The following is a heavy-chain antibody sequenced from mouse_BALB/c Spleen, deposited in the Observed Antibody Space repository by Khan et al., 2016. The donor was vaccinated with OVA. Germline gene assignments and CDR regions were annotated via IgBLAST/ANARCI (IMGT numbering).Heavy chain of an antibody. CDR2: IWGDGST. CDR3: ARPYYGNYREAMDY. CDR1: GFSLTGYG. Sequence: QVQLQQSGPGLVAPSQSLSITCTVSGFSLTGYGVNWVRQPPGKGLEWLGMIWGDGSTDYNSALKSRLSISKDNSKSQVFLKMNSLQTDDTARYYCARPYYGNYREAMDYWGQGTSVTVSS. V-gene: IGHV2-6-7*01. J-gene: IGHJ4*01. D-gene: IGHD2-10*01.